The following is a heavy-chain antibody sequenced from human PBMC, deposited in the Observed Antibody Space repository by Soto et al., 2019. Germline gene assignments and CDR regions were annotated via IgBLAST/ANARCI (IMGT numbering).Heavy chain of an antibody. CDR1: GGSFSGYY. CDR3: AREDSSSWYGYYGMDV. V-gene: IGHV4-34*01. Sequence: SETLSLTCAVYGGSFSGYYWSWIRQPPGKGLEWIGEINHSGSTNYNPSLKSRVTISVDTSKNQFSLKLSSVTAADTAVYYCAREDSSSWYGYYGMDVWGQGTTVT. J-gene: IGHJ6*02. CDR2: INHSGST. D-gene: IGHD6-13*01.